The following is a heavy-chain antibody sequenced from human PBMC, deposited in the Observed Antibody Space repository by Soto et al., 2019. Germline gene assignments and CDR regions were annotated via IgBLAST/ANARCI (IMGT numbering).Heavy chain of an antibody. CDR2: IYYSGST. V-gene: IGHV4-59*01. CDR1: GGSISSYY. CDR3: ARGPEIIAARRSFLLGHFDY. Sequence: SETLSLTCTVSGGSISSYYWSWIRQPPGKGLEWIGYIYYSGSTNYNPSLKSRVTISVDTSKNQFSLKLSSVTAADTAVYYCARGPEIIAARRSFLLGHFDYWGQGTLVTVSS. J-gene: IGHJ4*02. D-gene: IGHD6-6*01.